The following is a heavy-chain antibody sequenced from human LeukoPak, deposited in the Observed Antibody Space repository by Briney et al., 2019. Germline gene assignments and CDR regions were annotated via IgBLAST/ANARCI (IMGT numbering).Heavy chain of an antibody. J-gene: IGHJ3*02. D-gene: IGHD1-14*01. CDR2: INEDGNKK. Sequence: GGSLRLSCAVSGFTFRNYWMSWVRQAPGKRLEWVANINEDGNKKYYADSVKGRFTISRDNAKNSLSLQMNNLRFEGTAVYYCARIDSRRTFDIWGQGTMVTVSS. CDR1: GFTFRNYW. V-gene: IGHV3-7*01. CDR3: ARIDSRRTFDI.